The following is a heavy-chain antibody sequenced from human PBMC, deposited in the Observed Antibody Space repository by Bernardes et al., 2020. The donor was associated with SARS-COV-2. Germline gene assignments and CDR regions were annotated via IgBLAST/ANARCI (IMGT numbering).Heavy chain of an antibody. CDR1: SGSFSSRSYY. Sequence: SETLSLTCTVSSGSFSSRSYYWDWIRQPPGKGLEWIGLISSSGSTYYSPSLKSRVAISVDTSKDQFSLKLTSVTAADTAVYYCARHFGYSSGWFIDYWGLGTPVTVSS. V-gene: IGHV4-39*01. D-gene: IGHD6-19*01. J-gene: IGHJ4*02. CDR3: ARHFGYSSGWFIDY. CDR2: ISSSGST.